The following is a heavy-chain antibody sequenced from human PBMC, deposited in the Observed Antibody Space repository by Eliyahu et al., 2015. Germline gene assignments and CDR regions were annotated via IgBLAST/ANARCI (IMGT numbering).Heavy chain of an antibody. CDR1: GGTFNTHT. D-gene: IGHD6-19*01. Sequence: EVKKPGSSVKVSCKASGGTFNTHTISWVRQAPGQGLEWMGGIIPIFGTPSYAQKXQGRVTIAADESTSTAYMELSSLRSEDTAVYYCALEGGSSGPRWFDPWGQGTLVTVSS. CDR3: ALEGGSSGPRWFDP. J-gene: IGHJ5*02. V-gene: IGHV1-69*01. CDR2: IIPIFGTP.